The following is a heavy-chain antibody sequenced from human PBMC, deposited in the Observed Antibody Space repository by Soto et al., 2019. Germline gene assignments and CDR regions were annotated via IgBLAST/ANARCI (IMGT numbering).Heavy chain of an antibody. D-gene: IGHD4-17*01. J-gene: IGHJ4*02. Sequence: QVQLQESGPGLVKPSQTLSLTCTVSGGSISSGGYYWRWIRQHPGKGLEWIGYIYYSGSTYYNPSLKSRVTISVDTSKNQFSLKLSSVTAADTAVYYCARVHPSGNDYGDYDWDYWGQGTLVTVSS. CDR2: IYYSGST. CDR1: GGSISSGGYY. CDR3: ARVHPSGNDYGDYDWDY. V-gene: IGHV4-31*03.